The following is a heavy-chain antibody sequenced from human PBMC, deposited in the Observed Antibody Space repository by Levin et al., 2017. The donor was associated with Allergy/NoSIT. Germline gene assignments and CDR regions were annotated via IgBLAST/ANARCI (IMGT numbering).Heavy chain of an antibody. D-gene: IGHD1-1*01. CDR1: TSSIASPYY. V-gene: IGHV4-38-2*01. CDR2: IYHSGTT. Sequence: PSETLSLTCDPSTSSIASPYYWGWVRQPPGKGLEWIGSIYHSGTTYYNPSLQSRISLSVDTSKNRFSLRLTSVTAADTAVYYCARELEVGAAPHYFDSWGPGTLVTVSS. CDR3: ARELEVGAAPHYFDS. J-gene: IGHJ4*02.